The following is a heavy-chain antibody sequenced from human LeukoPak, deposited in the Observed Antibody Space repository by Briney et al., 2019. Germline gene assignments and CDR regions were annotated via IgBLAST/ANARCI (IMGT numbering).Heavy chain of an antibody. V-gene: IGHV3-48*03. CDR2: ISSSGSVI. CDR3: ARDVEPDAFDI. D-gene: IGHD1-1*01. CDR1: GFSFSNYE. Sequence: PGGSPRLSCAASGFSFSNYEMNWVRQAPGKGLEWVSYISSSGSVISYADSVKGRFTISRDNAKNSLYLQMNSLRAEDTAVYYCARDVEPDAFDIWGQGTMVTVSS. J-gene: IGHJ3*02.